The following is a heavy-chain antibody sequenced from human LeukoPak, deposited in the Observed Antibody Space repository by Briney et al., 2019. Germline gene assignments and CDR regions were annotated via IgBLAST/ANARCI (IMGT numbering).Heavy chain of an antibody. J-gene: IGHJ4*02. CDR3: AIVTTADGY. CDR2: INPTHGGT. D-gene: IGHD4-17*01. Sequence: ASVKVSCKASGYTFTGYYIHWVRQAPGQGLEWMGWINPTHGGTNFAQKFQVRVTMTRDTSITTAYMELSRLTSDDTAMYYCAIVTTADGYWGQGTPLTVSS. CDR1: GYTFTGYY. V-gene: IGHV1-2*02.